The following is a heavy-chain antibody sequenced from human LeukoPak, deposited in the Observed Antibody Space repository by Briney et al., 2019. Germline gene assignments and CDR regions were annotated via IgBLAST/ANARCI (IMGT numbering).Heavy chain of an antibody. Sequence: GGSLRLSCAASGFTFSSIAMSWVRQAPGKGLEWVSTVSFSAVSMFYADSVEGRFTISRDNSKNTLYLQMNSLRADDTAIYYCAKETPNYYDSSGYFDSWGQGTLVTVSS. D-gene: IGHD3-22*01. CDR1: GFTFSSIA. V-gene: IGHV3-23*01. CDR2: VSFSAVSM. J-gene: IGHJ4*02. CDR3: AKETPNYYDSSGYFDS.